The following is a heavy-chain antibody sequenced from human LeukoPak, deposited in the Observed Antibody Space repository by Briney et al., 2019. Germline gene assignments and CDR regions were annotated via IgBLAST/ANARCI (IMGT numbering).Heavy chain of an antibody. CDR3: EKDPTRYVDWLFED. V-gene: IGHV3-23*01. CDR1: GFTFRFYG. CDR2: MSAGGGST. D-gene: IGHD3-9*01. Sequence: GGSLRLSCAASGFTFRFYGMSWVRQAPGKGLEWVSAMSAGGGSTYYADSVKGRFTISRDNSKNTLYLQMSSLRAEETAVYYCEKDPTRYVDWLFEDWGQGTLVTVVS. J-gene: IGHJ4*02.